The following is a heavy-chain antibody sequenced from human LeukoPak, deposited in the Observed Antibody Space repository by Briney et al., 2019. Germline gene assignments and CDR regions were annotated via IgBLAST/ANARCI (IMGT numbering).Heavy chain of an antibody. CDR2: ISYDGSKK. Sequence: GGSLRLSRAASGFTFSSYGMHWVRQAPGKGLEWVAVISYDGSKKYYADSVKGRFTISRDNSKNMLYLQMNSLRAEDTAVYNCAKDGGSSSTYASYWGQGTLVTVSS. J-gene: IGHJ4*02. CDR1: GFTFSSYG. D-gene: IGHD2-2*01. CDR3: AKDGGSSSTYASY. V-gene: IGHV3-30*18.